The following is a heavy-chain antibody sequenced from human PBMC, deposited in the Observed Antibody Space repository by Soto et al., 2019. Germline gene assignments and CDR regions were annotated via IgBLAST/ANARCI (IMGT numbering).Heavy chain of an antibody. CDR1: GFAFSTSA. V-gene: IGHV3-30-3*01. D-gene: IGHD2-15*01. CDR3: ARVPDFRDCSTGSCYADS. CDR2: ISYEGINK. Sequence: QVQLVESGGGVVQPGRSLRLSCAASGFAFSTSAMHWVRQAPGKGLEWVAVISYEGINKYYADSLKGRFTISRDNSKNTLYLQMNSLRAEDTAAYYCARVPDFRDCSTGSCYADSWGQGTLVIVSS. J-gene: IGHJ4*02.